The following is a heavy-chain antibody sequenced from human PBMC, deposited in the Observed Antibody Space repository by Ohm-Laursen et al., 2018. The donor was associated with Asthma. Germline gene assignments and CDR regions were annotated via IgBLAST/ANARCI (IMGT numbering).Heavy chain of an antibody. CDR2: ISYSGTT. D-gene: IGHD6-13*01. V-gene: IGHV4-59*01. CDR1: GASMSSYY. Sequence: GTLSLTCTVSGASMSSYYWSWIRQSPEKGLEWIGYISYSGTTKYNPSLKSRFTISIDTSKNQFSLNLNSVTAADTAVYFCARGFSTFDYWGQGTLVTVSS. CDR3: ARGFSTFDY. J-gene: IGHJ4*02.